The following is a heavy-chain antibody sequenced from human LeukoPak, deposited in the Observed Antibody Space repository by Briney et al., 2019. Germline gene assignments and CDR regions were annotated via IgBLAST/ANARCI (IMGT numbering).Heavy chain of an antibody. CDR2: INHSGST. J-gene: IGHJ5*02. V-gene: IGHV4-34*01. CDR3: ARVRAIAAAFWFDP. Sequence: SETLSLTCAVYGGSFSGYYWSWIRQPPGKGLEWIGEINHSGSTNYNPSLKSRVTISVDTSKNQFSLKLSSVTAADTAVYYCARVRAIAAAFWFDPWGQGTLVTVSS. D-gene: IGHD6-13*01. CDR1: GGSFSGYY.